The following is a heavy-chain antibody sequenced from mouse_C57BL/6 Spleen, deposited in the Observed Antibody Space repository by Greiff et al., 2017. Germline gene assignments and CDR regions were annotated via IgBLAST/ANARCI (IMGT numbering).Heavy chain of an antibody. CDR3: AIDPPITTVVARDWYFDV. J-gene: IGHJ1*03. Sequence: EVKLVESGPGLVKPSQSLSLTCSVTGYSITSGYYWNWIRQFPGNKLEWIGNISYDGSNNYNPSLKNRISITRDTSKNQFFLKLNSVTTEDTATYYWAIDPPITTVVARDWYFDVWGTGTTVTVSS. D-gene: IGHD1-1*01. CDR2: ISYDGSN. V-gene: IGHV3-6*01. CDR1: GYSITSGYY.